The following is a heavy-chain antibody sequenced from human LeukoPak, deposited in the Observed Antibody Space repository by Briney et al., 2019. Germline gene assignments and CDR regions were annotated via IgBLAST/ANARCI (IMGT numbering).Heavy chain of an antibody. CDR1: GYTFTSYG. D-gene: IGHD3-10*01. J-gene: IGHJ4*02. Sequence: ASVKVSCKASGYTFTSYGISWVRQAPGQGLEWMGWISAYKGNTNYAQKLQGRVTMTTDTSTSTAYMELRSLGSDGTAVYYCAGIPFAGYYYGSGAIDYWGQGTLVTVSS. CDR2: ISAYKGNT. V-gene: IGHV1-18*01. CDR3: AGIPFAGYYYGSGAIDY.